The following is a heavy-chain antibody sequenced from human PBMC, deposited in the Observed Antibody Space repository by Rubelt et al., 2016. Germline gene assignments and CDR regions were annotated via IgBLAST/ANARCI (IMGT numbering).Heavy chain of an antibody. CDR1: GDSISSSSYY. V-gene: IGHV4-39*01. CDR3: ARLSSGWYYFDY. Sequence: QLQLQESGPGLVKPSETLSLTCTVSGDSISSSSYYWGWIRQPPGKGLEWIGSIYYSGGTYYNPSLKSRVTISVDTSKNQFSLKLSSVTAADTAVYYCARLSSGWYYFDYWGQGTLVTVSS. J-gene: IGHJ4*02. D-gene: IGHD6-19*01. CDR2: IYYSGGT.